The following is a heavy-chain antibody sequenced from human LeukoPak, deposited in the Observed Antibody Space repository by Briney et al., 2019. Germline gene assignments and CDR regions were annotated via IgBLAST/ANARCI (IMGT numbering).Heavy chain of an antibody. CDR3: AKVVGQQLVPYY. V-gene: IGHV3-23*01. J-gene: IGHJ4*02. Sequence: RPGGSLRLSCAASGFTFSSYAMSWVRQAPGKGLEWVSAISGSGGSTYYADSVKGRFTISRDNSKNTLYLQTNSLRAEDTAVYYCAKVVGQQLVPYYWGQGTLVTVSS. CDR2: ISGSGGST. D-gene: IGHD6-13*01. CDR1: GFTFSSYA.